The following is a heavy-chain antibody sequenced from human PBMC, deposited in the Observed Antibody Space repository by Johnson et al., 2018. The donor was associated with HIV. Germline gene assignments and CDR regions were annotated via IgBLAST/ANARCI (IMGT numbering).Heavy chain of an antibody. CDR1: GFTFSDYY. J-gene: IGHJ3*02. CDR2: ISSTGTTI. CDR3: AKETRDSRSAFDI. V-gene: IGHV3-11*04. D-gene: IGHD3-22*01. Sequence: QVQLVESGGGVVQPGRSLRLSCAASGFTFSDYYMSWIRQAPGKGLDWVSYISSTGTTIYYADSVKGRFIISRDISKKTVFLQMNSLRPEDTAVYYCAKETRDSRSAFDIWGQGTMVTFSS.